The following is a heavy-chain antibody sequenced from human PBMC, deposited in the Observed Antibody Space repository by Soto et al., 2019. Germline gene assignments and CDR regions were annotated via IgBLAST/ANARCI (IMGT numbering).Heavy chain of an antibody. J-gene: IGHJ5*02. CDR1: GFTFIGSS. CDR2: IVVGSGST. D-gene: IGHD6-19*01. CDR3: AADNEASGWFHFDP. V-gene: IGHV1-58*01. Sequence: EASVKVSCKASGFTFIGSSVQWVRQARGQRLEWIGWIVVGSGSTNYAQKFQERVTITRDMSTSTAYMELRTLRSEDTAVYYCAADNEASGWFHFDPCGQGTLVTVSA.